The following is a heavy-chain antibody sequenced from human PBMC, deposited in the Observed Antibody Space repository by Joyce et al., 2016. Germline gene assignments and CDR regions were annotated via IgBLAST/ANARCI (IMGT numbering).Heavy chain of an antibody. J-gene: IGHJ4*02. CDR3: AHNSCNSTWYLDY. Sequence: QITLKESGPTLVKPTQTLTLTCTFSGFSLSTSGVGVGWIRQRPGKALEWLALISWDADNRYSPSLKSRLTIAKVTSKIQVVLTMANVDPVDTATYYCAHNSCNSTWYLDYWGQGTLVTVSS. CDR1: GFSLSTSGVG. CDR2: ISWDADN. V-gene: IGHV2-5*02. D-gene: IGHD6-13*01.